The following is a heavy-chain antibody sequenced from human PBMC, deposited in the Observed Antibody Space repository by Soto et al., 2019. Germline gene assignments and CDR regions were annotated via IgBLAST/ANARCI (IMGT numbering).Heavy chain of an antibody. V-gene: IGHV1-2*04. J-gene: IGHJ6*02. Sequence: ASVKVSCKASGYIFTDYQIHWVRQAPGQGLEWLGRINPKSGGTSTAQKFQGWVTMTTDTSISTASMELTRLTSDDTAIYYCARGDSTDWSTGVCSFFYIDDMDVWGQ. D-gene: IGHD2-8*01. CDR3: ARGDSTDWSTGVCSFFYIDDMDV. CDR1: GYIFTDYQ. CDR2: INPKSGGT.